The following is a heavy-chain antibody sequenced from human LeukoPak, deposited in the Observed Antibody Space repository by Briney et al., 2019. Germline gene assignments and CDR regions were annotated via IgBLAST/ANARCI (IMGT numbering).Heavy chain of an antibody. Sequence: ASVKVSCKASGFTLTDYIHWVRQDPRQGLQWMGWIKPNSGDTDYAQKFQGRVTMTRDTSITTAYMELNRLKSDDTAFYYCAGDWAYGDYESGDYWGQGTLVTVSS. J-gene: IGHJ4*02. V-gene: IGHV1-2*02. CDR2: IKPNSGDT. D-gene: IGHD4-17*01. CDR1: GFTLTDY. CDR3: AGDWAYGDYESGDY.